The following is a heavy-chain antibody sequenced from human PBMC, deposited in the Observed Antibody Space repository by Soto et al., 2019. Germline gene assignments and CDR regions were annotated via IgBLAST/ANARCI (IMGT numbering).Heavy chain of an antibody. J-gene: IGHJ4*02. D-gene: IGHD4-17*01. CDR1: GGSISSYY. Sequence: KTSETLSLTCTVSGGSISSYYWSWIRQPPGKGQEWIGYIYYSGSTNYNPSLKSRVTISVDTSKNQFSLKLSSVTAADTAVYYCARNYGDYVIYFDYWGQGTLGTVSS. CDR3: ARNYGDYVIYFDY. CDR2: IYYSGST. V-gene: IGHV4-59*01.